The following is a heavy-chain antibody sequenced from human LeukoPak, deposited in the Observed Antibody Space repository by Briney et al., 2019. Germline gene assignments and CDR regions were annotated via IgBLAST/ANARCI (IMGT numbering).Heavy chain of an antibody. J-gene: IGHJ3*02. CDR2: INHSGST. CDR1: GGSISSYY. CDR3: ARGRKRRFLDTVTKAFDI. V-gene: IGHV4-34*01. D-gene: IGHD3-3*01. Sequence: SETLSLTCTVSGGSISSYYWSWIRQPPGKGLGWIGEINHSGSTNYNPSLKSRVTISVDTSKNQFSLKLSSVTAADTAVYYCARGRKRRFLDTVTKAFDIWGQGTMVTVSS.